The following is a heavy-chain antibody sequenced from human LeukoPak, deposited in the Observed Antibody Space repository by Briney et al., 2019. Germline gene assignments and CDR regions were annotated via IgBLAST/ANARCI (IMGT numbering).Heavy chain of an antibody. J-gene: IGHJ4*02. V-gene: IGHV5-51*01. CDR2: IYPGDSDT. D-gene: IGHD3-22*01. Sequence: GESLKISCKGSGYSFTNYWIGWVRQMPGKGLEWMGIIYPGDSDTRYNPSFQGQVTISADKSISTAYLQWSTLKASDTAMYYCARCYYDSSGYCTFDYWGQGTLVTVSS. CDR3: ARCYYDSSGYCTFDY. CDR1: GYSFTNYW.